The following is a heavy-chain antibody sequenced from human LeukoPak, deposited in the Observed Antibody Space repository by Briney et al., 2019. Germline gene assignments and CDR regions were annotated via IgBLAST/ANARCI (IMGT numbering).Heavy chain of an antibody. CDR1: GFIFSSYA. Sequence: PGGSLRLSCAASGFIFSSYAMYCGRQAPGKGLDWVAVISYDGSSKYYGDSVKGRFTISRDNSKSTLYLQMNSLRAEDAAVYYCAKDRVEGKQWLAQFDYWGQGTLVTVSS. D-gene: IGHD6-19*01. CDR2: ISYDGSSK. V-gene: IGHV3-30*18. CDR3: AKDRVEGKQWLAQFDY. J-gene: IGHJ4*02.